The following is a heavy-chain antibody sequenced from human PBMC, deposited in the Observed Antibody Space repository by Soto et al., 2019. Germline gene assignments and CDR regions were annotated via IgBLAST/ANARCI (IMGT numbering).Heavy chain of an antibody. Sequence: ASVKVSCKVSGYTLTELSMHWVRQAPGKGLEWMGGFDPEDGETIYAQKFQGRVTMTEDTSTDTAYMELSSLGSEDTAVYYCAAKNYYASSGYYWNGYFDLWGRGTLVTVSS. CDR1: GYTLTELS. J-gene: IGHJ2*01. V-gene: IGHV1-24*01. D-gene: IGHD3-22*01. CDR3: AAKNYYASSGYYWNGYFDL. CDR2: FDPEDGET.